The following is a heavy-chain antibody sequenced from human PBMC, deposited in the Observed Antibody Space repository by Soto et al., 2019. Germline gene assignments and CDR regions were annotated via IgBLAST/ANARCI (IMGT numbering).Heavy chain of an antibody. V-gene: IGHV3-30*18. Sequence: QVQLVESGGGVVQPGRSLRLSCAASGFTFNNYGMHWARQAPGKGLEWVAAISNDGSDKYYADSVKGRLTISRDNSTNTVFLHMSSLSAEDTAVYYCANAQARAASHGIDWGQGTMVTVSS. CDR2: ISNDGSDK. CDR1: GFTFNNYG. CDR3: ANAQARAASHGID. D-gene: IGHD6-13*01. J-gene: IGHJ3*01.